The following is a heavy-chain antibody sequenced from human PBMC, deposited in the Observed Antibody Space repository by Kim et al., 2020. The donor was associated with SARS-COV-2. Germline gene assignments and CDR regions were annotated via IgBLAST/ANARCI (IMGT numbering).Heavy chain of an antibody. V-gene: IGHV1-58*02. J-gene: IGHJ4*02. CDR2: IVVGSGNT. CDR1: GFTFTSSA. CDR3: AAGLYWELLGGFVY. Sequence: SVKVSCKASGFTFTSSAMQWVRQARGQRLEWIGWIVVGSGNTNYAQKFQERVTITRDMSTSTAYMELSSLRSEDTAVYYCAAGLYWELLGGFVYWGQGTLVTVSS. D-gene: IGHD1-26*01.